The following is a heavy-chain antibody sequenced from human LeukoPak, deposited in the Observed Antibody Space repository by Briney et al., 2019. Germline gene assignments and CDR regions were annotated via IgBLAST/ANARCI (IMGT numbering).Heavy chain of an antibody. D-gene: IGHD4-17*01. CDR1: GFTFSCYA. Sequence: PGGSLRLSCAASGFTFSCYAMRCVPPAPGKGLEWVAAISGSGSSTYYADSVKGRFTISRDNSKNTLYLQMNSLRAEDTAVYYCAIDHRGDRYWGQGTLVTVSS. CDR3: AIDHRGDRY. CDR2: ISGSGSST. J-gene: IGHJ4*02. V-gene: IGHV3-23*01.